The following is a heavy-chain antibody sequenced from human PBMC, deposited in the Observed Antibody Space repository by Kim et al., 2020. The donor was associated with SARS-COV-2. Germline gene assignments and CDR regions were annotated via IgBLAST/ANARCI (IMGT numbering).Heavy chain of an antibody. CDR1: GYTFTSYA. Sequence: ASVKVSCKASGYTFTSYAMNWVRQAPGQGLEWMGWINTNTGNPTYAQGFTGRFVFSLDTSVSTAYLQISSLKAEDTAVYYCATPGVSTNYYYYGMDVWGQGTTVTVSS. V-gene: IGHV7-4-1*02. CDR2: INTNTGNP. D-gene: IGHD6-13*01. CDR3: ATPGVSTNYYYYGMDV. J-gene: IGHJ6*02.